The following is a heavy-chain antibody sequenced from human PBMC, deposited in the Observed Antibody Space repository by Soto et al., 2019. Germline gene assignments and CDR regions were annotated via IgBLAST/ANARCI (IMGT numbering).Heavy chain of an antibody. V-gene: IGHV1-69*02. CDR2: IIPILGIA. CDR3: ARGSTGDNWFDP. D-gene: IGHD7-27*01. J-gene: IGHJ5*02. Sequence: QVQLVQSGAEVKKPGSSVKVSCKASGGTFSSYTISWVRQAPGQGLEWMGRIIPILGIANYAQKFQGRVTITADKSTSTAYMVLSSLRSEDTAVYYCARGSTGDNWFDPWGPGTLVTVSS. CDR1: GGTFSSYT.